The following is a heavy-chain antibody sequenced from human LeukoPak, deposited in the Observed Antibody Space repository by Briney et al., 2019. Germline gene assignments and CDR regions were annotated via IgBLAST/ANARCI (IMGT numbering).Heavy chain of an antibody. J-gene: IGHJ4*02. CDR2: IKQDGSEK. CDR3: ARAVGVWGSYRYSYYFDY. Sequence: GGSLRLSCAASGFTFSSYWMTWVRQAPGKGLEWVANIKQDGSEKYYVDSVKGRFTISRDNAKNTLYLQMNSLRAEDTAVYYCARAVGVWGSYRYSYYFDYWGQGTLVTVSS. D-gene: IGHD3-16*02. CDR1: GFTFSSYW. V-gene: IGHV3-7*01.